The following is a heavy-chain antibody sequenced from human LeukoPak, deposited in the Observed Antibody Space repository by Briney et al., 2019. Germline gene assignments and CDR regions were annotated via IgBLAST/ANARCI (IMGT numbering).Heavy chain of an antibody. Sequence: SETLSLTCTVSGYSISSGYYWGWIRQPPGKGLEWIGSIYHSGSTYYNPSLKSRVTISVDTSKNQLSLKLSSVTAADTAVYYCARFNYYYYYMDVWGKGTTVTVSS. CDR2: IYHSGST. CDR1: GYSISSGYY. CDR3: ARFNYYYYYMDV. V-gene: IGHV4-38-2*02. J-gene: IGHJ6*03.